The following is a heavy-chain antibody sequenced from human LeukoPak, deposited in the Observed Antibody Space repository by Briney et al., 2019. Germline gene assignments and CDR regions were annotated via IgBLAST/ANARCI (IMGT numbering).Heavy chain of an antibody. D-gene: IGHD3-3*01. J-gene: IGHJ3*02. CDR2: ISNSGDAT. Sequence: GGSLRLSCAASGFTFSSYAMHWVRQAPGKGLEWVSTISNSGDATYYADSVKGRFTISRDNAKNSLYLQMNSLRAEDTAVYHCARGRITIFGVVDDAFDIWGQGTMVTVSS. V-gene: IGHV3-21*04. CDR1: GFTFSSYA. CDR3: ARGRITIFGVVDDAFDI.